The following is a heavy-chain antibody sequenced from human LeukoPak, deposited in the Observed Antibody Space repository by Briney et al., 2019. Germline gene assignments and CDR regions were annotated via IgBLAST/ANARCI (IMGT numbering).Heavy chain of an antibody. CDR2: IYYSGST. CDR3: ARVRSGGYYWDWSDP. Sequence: PSEALSLTCTVSGGSISSGGYYWSWIRQHPGKGLEWIGYIYYSGSTYYNPSLKSRVTISVDTSKNQFSLKLSSVTAADTAVYYCARVRSGGYYWDWSDPWGQGTLVTVSS. D-gene: IGHD3-22*01. V-gene: IGHV4-31*03. J-gene: IGHJ5*02. CDR1: GGSISSGGYY.